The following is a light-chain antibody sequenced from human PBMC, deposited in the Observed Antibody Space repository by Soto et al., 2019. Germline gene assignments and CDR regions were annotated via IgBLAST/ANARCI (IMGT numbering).Light chain of an antibody. J-gene: IGKJ5*01. CDR1: QSISSY. CDR2: AAS. Sequence: DIQMTQSPSSLSAYVGDRVTITFLASQSISSYLNWYQQKPGKAPKLLIYAASSLQSGVPSRFSDSGSGTDFTLTISSLQPEDFATYYCQQSYSTPITFGQGTRLEI. V-gene: IGKV1-39*01. CDR3: QQSYSTPIT.